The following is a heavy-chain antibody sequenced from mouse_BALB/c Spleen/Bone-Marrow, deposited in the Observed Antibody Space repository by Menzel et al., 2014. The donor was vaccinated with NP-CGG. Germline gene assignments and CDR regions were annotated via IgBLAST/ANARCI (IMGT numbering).Heavy chain of an antibody. J-gene: IGHJ3*01. V-gene: IGHV1S56*01. CDR2: IFPGDGSI. CDR3: ARNYRHAWFAY. D-gene: IGHD2-14*01. CDR1: GYTSTSYD. Sequence: QVQLQQSGAELVKPGASVKLSCKASGYTSTSYDINWVRQRPEQGLKWIGWIFPGDGSIKYNEKFKGKATLTTDKSSSTAYMQLSRLTSEDSAVYFCARNYRHAWFAYWGQGTLVTVSA.